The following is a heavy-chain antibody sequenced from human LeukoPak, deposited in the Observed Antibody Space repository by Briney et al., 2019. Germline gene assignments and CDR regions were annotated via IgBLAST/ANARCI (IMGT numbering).Heavy chain of an antibody. D-gene: IGHD2-2*01. CDR3: AKHSVSQYQLLVRSYYCDY. Sequence: GGSLRLSCAASGFTFSSYAMSWVRQAPGKGLEWVSAISGSGGSTYYADSVKGRFTISRDNSKNTLYLQMNSLRAEDTAVYYCAKHSVSQYQLLVRSYYCDYWGQGTLVTVSS. CDR1: GFTFSSYA. J-gene: IGHJ4*02. V-gene: IGHV3-23*01. CDR2: ISGSGGST.